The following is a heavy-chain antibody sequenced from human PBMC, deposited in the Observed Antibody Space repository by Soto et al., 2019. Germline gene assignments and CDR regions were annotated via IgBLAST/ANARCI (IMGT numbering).Heavy chain of an antibody. Sequence: EVQMVESGGGLVQPGGSLRLSCAASGFTFSSYWMSWVRQAPGKGLEWVANIKQDGSEKYYVDSVKGRFTISRDNAKNSLYLQMYSLRAEDTAVYYCAREDYGDYAIPSFDYWGQGTLVTVSS. J-gene: IGHJ4*02. CDR2: IKQDGSEK. V-gene: IGHV3-7*01. D-gene: IGHD4-17*01. CDR3: AREDYGDYAIPSFDY. CDR1: GFTFSSYW.